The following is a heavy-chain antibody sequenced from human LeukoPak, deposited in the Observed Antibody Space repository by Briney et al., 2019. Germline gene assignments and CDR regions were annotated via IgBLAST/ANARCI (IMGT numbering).Heavy chain of an antibody. CDR1: GGSISSYY. Sequence: PSETLSLTCTVSGGSISSYYWSWIRQPPGKGLEWIGSIYYSGSTYYNPSLKSRVTISVDTSKNQFSLKLSSVTAADTAVYYCARYTAIVTAGQDFDYWGQGTLVTVSS. D-gene: IGHD5-18*01. J-gene: IGHJ4*02. CDR3: ARYTAIVTAGQDFDY. V-gene: IGHV4-59*05. CDR2: IYYSGST.